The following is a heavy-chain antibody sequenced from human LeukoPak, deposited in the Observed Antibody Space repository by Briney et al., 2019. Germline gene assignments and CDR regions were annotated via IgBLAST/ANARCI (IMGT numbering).Heavy chain of an antibody. V-gene: IGHV4-38-2*01. D-gene: IGHD3-3*01. CDR1: GYSISSGYY. CDR2: IYHSGST. CDR3: ARVWFNYDFWSGYVNWFDP. Sequence: SETLSLTCAVSGYSISSGYYWGWIRQPPGKGLEWIGSIYHSGSTYYNPSLKSRVTISVDTSKNQFSLKLSSVTAADTAVYYCARVWFNYDFWSGYVNWFDPWGQGTLVTVSS. J-gene: IGHJ5*02.